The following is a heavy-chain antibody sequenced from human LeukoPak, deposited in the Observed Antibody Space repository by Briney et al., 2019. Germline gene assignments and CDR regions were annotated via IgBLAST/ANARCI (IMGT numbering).Heavy chain of an antibody. V-gene: IGHV3-43*01. CDR2: ISWDGDVT. CDR1: GFTFHDHT. CDR3: TKDPAYSSSWFGYFDY. J-gene: IGHJ4*02. D-gene: IGHD6-13*01. Sequence: GGSLRLSCAASGFTFHDHTMHWVRQGPGKRLEWVALISWDGDVTYYADSVKGRFTISRDNSKNSLYLQMNSLRTEDTALYYCTKDPAYSSSWFGYFDYWGQGTLVTVSS.